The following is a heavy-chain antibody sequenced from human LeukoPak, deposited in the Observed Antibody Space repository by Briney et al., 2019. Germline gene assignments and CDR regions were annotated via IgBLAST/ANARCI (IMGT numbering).Heavy chain of an antibody. V-gene: IGHV4-34*01. Sequence: SETLSLTCAVYGVSFSGYYWSWIRQPPGKGVEWIGEINHSGSTNYNPSLKSRVTISVDTSKNQFSLKLSSVTAADTAVYYCARVYSSSWYDYWGQGTLVTVSS. CDR3: ARVYSSSWYDY. CDR2: INHSGST. D-gene: IGHD6-13*01. J-gene: IGHJ4*02. CDR1: GVSFSGYY.